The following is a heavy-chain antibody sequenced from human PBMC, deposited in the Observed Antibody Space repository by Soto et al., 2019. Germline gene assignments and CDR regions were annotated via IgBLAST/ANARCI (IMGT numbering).Heavy chain of an antibody. Sequence: SETLSLTCTVSGGSISSGGYYWSWIRQHPGKGLEWIGYIYYSGSTYYNPSLKSRVTISVDTSKNQFSLKLSSVTAADTAVYYCARGSFGYCTNGVCYTHYYYGMDVWGQGTTVTVSS. J-gene: IGHJ6*02. CDR3: ARGSFGYCTNGVCYTHYYYGMDV. CDR1: GGSISSGGYY. D-gene: IGHD2-8*01. V-gene: IGHV4-31*03. CDR2: IYYSGST.